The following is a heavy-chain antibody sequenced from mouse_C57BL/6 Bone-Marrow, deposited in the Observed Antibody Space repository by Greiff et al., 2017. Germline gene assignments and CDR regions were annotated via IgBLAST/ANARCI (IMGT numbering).Heavy chain of an antibody. CDR2: ISAGGSYT. J-gene: IGHJ2*01. Sequence: EVQLVESGGGLVKPGGSLKLSCAASGFTFSSYAMSWVRQTPEKRLEWVATISAGGSYTYYPDNVKGRFTISRDNAKNNLYLQMSHLKSEDTAMYYCARVFYYDYDEDYWGQGTTLTVSS. D-gene: IGHD2-4*01. CDR1: GFTFSSYA. CDR3: ARVFYYDYDEDY. V-gene: IGHV5-4*01.